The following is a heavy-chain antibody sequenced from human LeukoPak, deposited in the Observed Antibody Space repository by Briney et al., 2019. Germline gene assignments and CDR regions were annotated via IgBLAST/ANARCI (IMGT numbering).Heavy chain of an antibody. CDR2: IIPIFGTA. CDR1: GGTFSSYA. D-gene: IGHD5-24*01. CDR3: ARAMATAHLDAFDI. V-gene: IGHV1-69*13. J-gene: IGHJ3*02. Sequence: SAKVSCKASGGTFSSYAISWVRQAPGQGLEWMGGIIPIFGTANYAQKFQGRVTITADESTSTAYMELSSLRSEDTAAYYCARAMATAHLDAFDIWGQGTMVTVSS.